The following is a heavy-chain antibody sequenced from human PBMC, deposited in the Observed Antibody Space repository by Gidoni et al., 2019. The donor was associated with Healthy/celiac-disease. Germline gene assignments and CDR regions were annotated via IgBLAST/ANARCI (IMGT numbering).Heavy chain of an antibody. D-gene: IGHD6-13*01. J-gene: IGHJ4*02. CDR2: IYSSGTA. Sequence: QLQLQESGPGLVKPSETLSLTCAVSGVSIITGPYYWGWIRQHPGKWLEWIGSIYSSGTAYHNPSLKSRVTISVDTSKDQFSLRLSSVTAADTAVYYCARHARLAAAGNSERYFDYWGQGTLVTVSS. CDR3: ARHARLAAAGNSERYFDY. V-gene: IGHV4-39*01. CDR1: GVSIITGPYY.